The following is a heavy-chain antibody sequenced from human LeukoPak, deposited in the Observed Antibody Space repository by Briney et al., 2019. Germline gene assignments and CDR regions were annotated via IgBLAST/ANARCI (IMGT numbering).Heavy chain of an antibody. CDR1: GFTFSSSW. Sequence: GGSLSPSCAPPGFTFSSSWIHWVRQAPGKGRIWVSRMNSDGRTTTYADSVKGRFTISRDNAKNTLFLQMNSLTADDTAVYYCVRGLNGNSDSWGQGALVTVSS. V-gene: IGHV3-74*01. CDR3: VRGLNGNSDS. CDR2: MNSDGRTT. J-gene: IGHJ4*02. D-gene: IGHD2-8*01.